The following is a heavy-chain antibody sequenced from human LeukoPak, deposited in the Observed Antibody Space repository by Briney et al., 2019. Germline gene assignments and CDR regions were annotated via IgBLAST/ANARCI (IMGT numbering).Heavy chain of an antibody. Sequence: PGGSLRLSCAASGFTFSSYEMNWVRQAPGKGLEWVSYISSSGSTIYYADSVKGRFTISRDNAKNSLYLQMNSLRAEDTAVYYCARDAFSYYYYYMDVWGKGTTVTVSS. CDR2: ISSSGSTI. J-gene: IGHJ6*03. CDR1: GFTFSSYE. V-gene: IGHV3-48*03. CDR3: ARDAFSYYYYYMDV.